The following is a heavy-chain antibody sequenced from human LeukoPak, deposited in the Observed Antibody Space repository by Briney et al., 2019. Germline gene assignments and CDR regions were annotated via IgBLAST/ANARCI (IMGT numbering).Heavy chain of an antibody. CDR2: IYHVGGT. V-gene: IGHV4-39*07. CDR3: ARDGRSGYEDF. J-gene: IGHJ4*02. Sequence: SETLSLTCTVSGVSIKTNSDYWGWLRQPPGKGLEWIGSIYHVGGTYYHPSLKSRVTISIDTSKNQFSLKLTSVTAADTAIYYCARDGRSGYEDFWGPGTLVTVSS. D-gene: IGHD5-12*01. CDR1: GVSIKTNSDY.